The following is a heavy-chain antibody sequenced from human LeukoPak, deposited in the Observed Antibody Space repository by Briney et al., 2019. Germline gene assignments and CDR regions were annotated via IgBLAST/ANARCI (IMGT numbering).Heavy chain of an antibody. D-gene: IGHD3-9*01. V-gene: IGHV3-66*01. Sequence: QPGGSLRLSCAASGFTVSSNYMSWVRQAPGKGLEWVSVIYSGGSTYYADSVKGRFTISRDNSKNTLYLQMNSLRAEDTAVYYCARGPLRYFDWLTFDYWGQGTLVTVSS. CDR2: IYSGGST. CDR3: ARGPLRYFDWLTFDY. CDR1: GFTVSSNY. J-gene: IGHJ4*02.